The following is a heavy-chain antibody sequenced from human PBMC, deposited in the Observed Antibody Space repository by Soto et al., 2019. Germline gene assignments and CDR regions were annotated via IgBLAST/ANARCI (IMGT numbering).Heavy chain of an antibody. J-gene: IGHJ4*02. D-gene: IGHD5-12*01. CDR1: GGSISSVGYY. V-gene: IGHV4-31*03. CDR2: IYYSGST. CDR3: ASIVATADYFHX. Sequence: SETLSLTCTVSGGSISSVGYYWSWIRQHPGKGLELTGYIYYSGSTYYNPSLKSRVNISVDTSKNQFSLKLSSVTAADTAVYYCASIVATADYFHXWGQGTLLTVSX.